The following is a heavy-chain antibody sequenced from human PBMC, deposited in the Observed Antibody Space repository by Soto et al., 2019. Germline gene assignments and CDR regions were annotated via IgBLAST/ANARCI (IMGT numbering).Heavy chain of an antibody. CDR3: ARVWGGAFDI. V-gene: IGHV4-59*01. CDR1: GGSISSYY. Sequence: PSETLSLTCTVSGGSISSYYRSWIRQPPGKGLEWIGYIYYSGSTNYNPSLKSRVTISVDTSKNQFSLKLSSVTAADTAVYYCARVWGGAFDIWGQGTMVTASS. D-gene: IGHD3-10*01. J-gene: IGHJ3*02. CDR2: IYYSGST.